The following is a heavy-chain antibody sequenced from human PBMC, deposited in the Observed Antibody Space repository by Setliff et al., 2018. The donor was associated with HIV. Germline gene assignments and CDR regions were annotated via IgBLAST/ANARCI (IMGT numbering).Heavy chain of an antibody. CDR2: MSAYSGGT. Sequence: ASVKVSCKASGYTFTAYGITWVRQAPGQGLEWMGWMSAYSGGTKYAQKIQGRVNMTRDTSTDTAYVELRSLRFDDTALYYCVRGYYYDKTGYGTFDIWGQGTVVTVSS. V-gene: IGHV1-18*04. CDR1: GYTFTAYG. CDR3: VRGYYYDKTGYGTFDI. J-gene: IGHJ3*02. D-gene: IGHD3-22*01.